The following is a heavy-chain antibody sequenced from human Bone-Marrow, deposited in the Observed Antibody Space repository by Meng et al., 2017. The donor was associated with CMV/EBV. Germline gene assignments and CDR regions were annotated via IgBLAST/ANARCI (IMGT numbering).Heavy chain of an antibody. Sequence: GGSLRLSCAASGFTFSSYSMNWVRQAPGKGLEWVSYISSSSSTIYYADSVKGRFTISRDNAKNSLYLQMNSLRAEDTAVYYCARVGGIREFDYWGQGTLVTVSS. J-gene: IGHJ4*02. CDR1: GFTFSSYS. D-gene: IGHD6-13*01. V-gene: IGHV3-48*04. CDR2: ISSSSSTI. CDR3: ARVGGIREFDY.